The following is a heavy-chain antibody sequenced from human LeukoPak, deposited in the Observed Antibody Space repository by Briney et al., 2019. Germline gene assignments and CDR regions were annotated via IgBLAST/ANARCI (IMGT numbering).Heavy chain of an antibody. D-gene: IGHD1-7*01. CDR1: GLTFSNYG. Sequence: PGGSLRLSCAASGLTFSNYGMHWVRQAPGKGLEGVAVISCDGSDKFYADSVKGRLTISRDNSKNTLYLHMNSLRAEDTAVYYCAKNRVVFNSNYAYYFDYWGQGTLVTVSS. J-gene: IGHJ4*02. V-gene: IGHV3-30*18. CDR2: ISCDGSDK. CDR3: AKNRVVFNSNYAYYFDY.